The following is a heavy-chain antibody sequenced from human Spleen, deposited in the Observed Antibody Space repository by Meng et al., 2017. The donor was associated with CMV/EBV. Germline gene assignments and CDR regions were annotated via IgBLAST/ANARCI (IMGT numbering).Heavy chain of an antibody. D-gene: IGHD6-6*01. CDR3: ARDQAYIAARLDYYSYGMDV. J-gene: IGHJ6*02. V-gene: IGHV3-30-3*01. CDR1: GFTFSSYA. Sequence: GESLKISCAASGFTFSSYAMHWVRQAPGKGLEWVAVISYDGSNKYYADSVKGRFTISRDNAKNSLYLQMNSLRAEDTAVYYCARDQAYIAARLDYYSYGMDVWGQGTTVTVSS. CDR2: ISYDGSNK.